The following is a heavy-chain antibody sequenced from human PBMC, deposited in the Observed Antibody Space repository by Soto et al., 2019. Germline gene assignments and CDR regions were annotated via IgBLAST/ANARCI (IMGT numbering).Heavy chain of an antibody. J-gene: IGHJ4*02. CDR1: GFTFSIYA. Sequence: QVQLVESGGGVVQPGRSLRLSCAASGFTFSIYAMHWVRQAPGKGLEWVAVISFDGSNKYYADSVKGRFTISRDNSQNTLYLQMNSLRAEDTAVYYCANLIVGPNTADYWGQGTLVTVSS. V-gene: IGHV3-30*18. CDR2: ISFDGSNK. CDR3: ANLIVGPNTADY. D-gene: IGHD1-26*01.